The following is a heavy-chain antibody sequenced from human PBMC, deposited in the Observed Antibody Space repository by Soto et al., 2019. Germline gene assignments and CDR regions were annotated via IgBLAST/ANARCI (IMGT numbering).Heavy chain of an antibody. D-gene: IGHD6-19*01. CDR2: ISGSGGST. J-gene: IGHJ3*02. CDR1: GFTFSSYV. V-gene: IGHV3-23*01. Sequence: EVQLLESGGGLVQPGGSLRLSCAASGFTFSSYVMSWVRQAPGKGLEWVSAISGSGGSTYYADSVKGRFTISRDNSKNTLYLQMNSLRAEDTAVYYCARTAPNSGWYYAAFDIWGQGTMVTVSS. CDR3: ARTAPNSGWYYAAFDI.